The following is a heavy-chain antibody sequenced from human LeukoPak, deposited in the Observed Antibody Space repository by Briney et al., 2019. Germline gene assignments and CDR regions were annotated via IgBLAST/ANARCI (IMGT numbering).Heavy chain of an antibody. D-gene: IGHD5-18*01. V-gene: IGHV1-69*13. CDR2: IIPIFGTA. Sequence: SVKVSCKASGGTFSSYAISWVRQAPGQGLEWMGGIIPIFGTANYAQKFQGRVTTTADESTSTAYMELSSLRSEDTAVYYCARDLKRYSYGSYYFDYWGQGTLVTVSS. J-gene: IGHJ4*02. CDR1: GGTFSSYA. CDR3: ARDLKRYSYGSYYFDY.